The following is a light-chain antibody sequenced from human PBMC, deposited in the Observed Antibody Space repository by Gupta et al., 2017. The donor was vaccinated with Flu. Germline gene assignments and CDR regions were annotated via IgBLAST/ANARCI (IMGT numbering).Light chain of an antibody. J-gene: IGKJ1*01. CDR1: QGISIW. V-gene: IGKV1-5*03. CDR2: KAS. CDR3: QHYNSYPWT. Sequence: PSILSASVGDRVTIQCRASQGISIWLAWYQQKPGKAPKLLIYKASVLHNGVPSRFSGSGSGTEFTLTITGLQPDDFGSYYCQHYNSYPWTFGQGTKVEI.